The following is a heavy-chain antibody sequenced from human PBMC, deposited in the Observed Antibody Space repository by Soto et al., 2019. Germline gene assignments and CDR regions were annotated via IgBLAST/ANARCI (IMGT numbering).Heavy chain of an antibody. D-gene: IGHD3-10*01. CDR3: VRPLPSGRNYGLDV. CDR2: IYDNGTT. V-gene: IGHV3-53*01. CDR1: GLTVSNAY. J-gene: IGHJ6*02. Sequence: LRLSCAASGLTVSNAYMALVRQAPGMGLAWVSVIYDNGTTYYADSVKGRFTISRDTPTNTLSLQMDSLRAEDTAVYYCVRPLPSGRNYGLDVWGQGTTVTVSS.